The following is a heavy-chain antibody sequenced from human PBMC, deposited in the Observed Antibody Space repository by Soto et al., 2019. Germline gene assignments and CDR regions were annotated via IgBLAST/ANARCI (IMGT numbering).Heavy chain of an antibody. CDR3: VRLGALAGGFDY. V-gene: IGHV5-10-1*01. D-gene: IGHD6-19*01. J-gene: IGHJ4*02. Sequence: PSFQGHVTISADKSISTAYLQWSSLKASDTAMYYCVRLGALAGGFDYWGQGTLVTVSS.